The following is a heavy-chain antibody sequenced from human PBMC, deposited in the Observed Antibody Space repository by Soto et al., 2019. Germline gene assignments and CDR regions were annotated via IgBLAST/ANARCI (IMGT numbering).Heavy chain of an antibody. CDR3: AADRGDTIFGVVIIREDYYYGMDV. Sequence: EASVKVSCKASGFTFTSSAVQWVRQARGQRLEWIGWIVVGSGNTNYAQKFQERVTITRDMSTSTAYMELSSLRSEDTAVYYCAADRGDTIFGVVIIREDYYYGMDVWGQGTTVTVSS. CDR1: GFTFTSSA. D-gene: IGHD3-3*01. J-gene: IGHJ6*02. CDR2: IVVGSGNT. V-gene: IGHV1-58*01.